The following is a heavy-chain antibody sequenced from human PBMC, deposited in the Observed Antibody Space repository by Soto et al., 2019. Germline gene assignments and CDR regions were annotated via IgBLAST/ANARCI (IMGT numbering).Heavy chain of an antibody. J-gene: IGHJ6*02. CDR3: ARDYNYAMDV. V-gene: IGHV3-48*02. CDR1: GFTFSSYS. CDR2: ISSGTM. Sequence: PGGSLRLSCAAPGFTFSSYSMIWVRQAPGKGLEWVAYISSGTMYYAGSVKGRFTISRDNAKTSLYLQMNSLRDEDTAVYYCARDYNYAMDVWGQGTTVTVSS.